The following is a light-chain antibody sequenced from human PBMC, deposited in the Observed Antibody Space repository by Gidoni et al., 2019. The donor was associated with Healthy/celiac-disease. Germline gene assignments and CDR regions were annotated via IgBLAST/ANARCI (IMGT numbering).Light chain of an antibody. Sequence: DIQMTQSPSSLSASVGDRVTITCRASQSISSYLNWYQQKPGKAPKLLIYAASSLQSGVPARFSGSGSGTDFTRTISSLQPEDFATYYCQQSYSTPHTFXGXTKVXIK. J-gene: IGKJ4*01. CDR3: QQSYSTPHT. V-gene: IGKV1-39*01. CDR2: AAS. CDR1: QSISSY.